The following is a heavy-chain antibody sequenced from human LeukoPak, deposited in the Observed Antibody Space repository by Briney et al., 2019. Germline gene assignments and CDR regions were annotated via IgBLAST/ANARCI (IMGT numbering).Heavy chain of an antibody. CDR2: TYYRSKWYN. Sequence: SQTLSLTSVFSGDSVSSKNGAWNWIRQSPARGLEWLGRTYYRSKWYNDYAESMEGRMTISQDTSKNQYSLHLNSVTPDDTAVYYCARDFGTTGWHTFDYWGQGTLVTVSS. CDR1: GDSVSSKNGA. V-gene: IGHV6-1*01. D-gene: IGHD6-19*01. CDR3: ARDFGTTGWHTFDY. J-gene: IGHJ4*02.